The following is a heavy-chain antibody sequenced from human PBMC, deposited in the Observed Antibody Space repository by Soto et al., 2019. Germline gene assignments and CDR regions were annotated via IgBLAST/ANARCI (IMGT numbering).Heavy chain of an antibody. Sequence: PSETLSLTSTVSGGSINRYYWSWILQPPGKGLEWIGYMYNTGSTIYNPSLKSRVTISVDTSKNQFSLKLNSVTAADTAVYYCARDLWGYCGADCYPLDVWGQGTTATVS. CDR1: GGSINRYY. D-gene: IGHD2-21*02. J-gene: IGHJ6*02. CDR2: MYNTGST. V-gene: IGHV4-59*01. CDR3: ARDLWGYCGADCYPLDV.